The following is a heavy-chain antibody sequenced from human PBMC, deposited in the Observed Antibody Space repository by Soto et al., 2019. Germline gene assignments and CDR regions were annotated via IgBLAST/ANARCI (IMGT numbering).Heavy chain of an antibody. CDR3: ARDQTEGGPVSDYYDSSGYYSNWFDP. J-gene: IGHJ5*02. CDR2: IIPIFGTA. D-gene: IGHD3-22*01. V-gene: IGHV1-69*13. CDR1: GGTFSSYA. Sequence: SVKVSCKASGGTFSSYAISWVRLAPGQGLEWMGGIIPIFGTANYAQKFQGRVTITADESTSTAYMELSSLRSEDTAVYYCARDQTEGGPVSDYYDSSGYYSNWFDPWGQGTLVTVSS.